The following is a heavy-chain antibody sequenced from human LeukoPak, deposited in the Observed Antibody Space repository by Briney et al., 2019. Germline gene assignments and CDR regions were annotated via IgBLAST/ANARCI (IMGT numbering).Heavy chain of an antibody. CDR2: INPSGGST. J-gene: IGHJ6*02. CDR1: GYTFTSYY. Sequence: ASVKVSCKASGYTFTSYYMHWVRQAPGQGLEWMGIINPSGGSTSYAQKFQGRVTMTRDTSTSTVYMELSSLRSEDTAVYYCARDEGPGYYCYGMDVWGQGTTVTVSS. CDR3: ARDEGPGYYCYGMDV. V-gene: IGHV1-46*01.